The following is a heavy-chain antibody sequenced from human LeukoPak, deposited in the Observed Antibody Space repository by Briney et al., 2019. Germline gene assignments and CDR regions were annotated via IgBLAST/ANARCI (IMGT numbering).Heavy chain of an antibody. CDR3: AKVGTGNQYGSGDFDL. CDR1: GFIFNTHS. D-gene: IGHD3-10*01. CDR2: ISRSSSSI. J-gene: IGHJ4*02. V-gene: IGHV3-21*06. Sequence: PGGSLRLSCAASGFIFNTHSMTWVRQAPGKGLEWVSAISRSSSSIKYADSVKGRFTISRDDAKSSVYLEMNSLRADDTAVYYCAKVGTGNQYGSGDFDLWGQGSLVTVSS.